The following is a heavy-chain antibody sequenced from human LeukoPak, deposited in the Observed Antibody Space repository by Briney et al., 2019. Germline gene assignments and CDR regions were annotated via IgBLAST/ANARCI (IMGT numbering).Heavy chain of an antibody. CDR2: INHSGST. CDR1: GGSFSGYY. J-gene: IGHJ4*02. Sequence: SETLSLTCAVYGGSFSGYYWSWIRQTPGKGLEWIGEINHSGSTNYNPSLKSRVTISVDTSKNQFSLKLSSVTAADTAVYYCARGRLHGYSYGYGYWGQGTLVTVSS. V-gene: IGHV4-34*01. D-gene: IGHD5-18*01. CDR3: ARGRLHGYSYGYGY.